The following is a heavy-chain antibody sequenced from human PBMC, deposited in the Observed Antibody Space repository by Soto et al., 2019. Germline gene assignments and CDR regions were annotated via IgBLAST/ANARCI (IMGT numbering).Heavy chain of an antibody. Sequence: GGSLRLSCAASGFTFSSYAMSWVRQAPGKGLEWVSAISGSGGSTYYADSVKGRFTISRDNSKNTLYLQMNSPRAEDTAVYYCAKVRITMVREPPFDYGGQGTLVTVFS. D-gene: IGHD3-10*01. J-gene: IGHJ4*02. CDR1: GFTFSSYA. CDR3: AKVRITMVREPPFDY. V-gene: IGHV3-23*01. CDR2: ISGSGGST.